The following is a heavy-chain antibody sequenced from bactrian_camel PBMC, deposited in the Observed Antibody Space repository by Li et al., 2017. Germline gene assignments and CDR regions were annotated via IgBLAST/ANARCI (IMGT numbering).Heavy chain of an antibody. Sequence: HVQLVESGGGLVQPGGSLRLSCAASGFTFDVNYMSWVRQAPGKGLEWVSSISSDGAITYYADSMKGRFTISRDNAKNTVYLQMNSLKSEDTAMYYCAASRSYCGCNVLAYNYWGQGTQVTVS. CDR2: ISSDGAIT. J-gene: IGHJ4*01. D-gene: IGHD2*01. CDR3: AASRSYCGCNVLAYNY. V-gene: IGHV3-2*01. CDR1: GFTFDVNY.